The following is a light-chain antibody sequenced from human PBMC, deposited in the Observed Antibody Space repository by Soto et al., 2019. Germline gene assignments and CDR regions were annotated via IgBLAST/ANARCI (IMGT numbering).Light chain of an antibody. V-gene: IGLV1-40*01. Sequence: QSVLTQPPSVSGAPGQRVTISCTGSSSNIGAGYDVHWYQHLPGTAPKLLISANNNRPSGVPDRFSGSKSGNTASLTISGLQGEDAADYYCCSFAGSYYVFGTGTKLTVL. CDR1: SSNIGAGYD. CDR3: CSFAGSYYV. J-gene: IGLJ1*01. CDR2: ANN.